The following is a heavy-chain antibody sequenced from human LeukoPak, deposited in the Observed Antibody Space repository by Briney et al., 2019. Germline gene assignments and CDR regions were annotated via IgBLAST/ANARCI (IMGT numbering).Heavy chain of an antibody. V-gene: IGHV3-23*01. CDR3: AKEGYCSGGSCYPKNYYYYMDV. CDR1: GFTFSSYA. J-gene: IGHJ6*03. Sequence: GGSLRLSCAASGFTFSSYAMSWVRQAPGKGLEWVSAISGSGGSTYYADSVKGRFTISRDNSKNTLYLQMNSLRAEDTAVYYCAKEGYCSGGSCYPKNYYYYMDVWGKGTTVTVSS. D-gene: IGHD2-15*01. CDR2: ISGSGGST.